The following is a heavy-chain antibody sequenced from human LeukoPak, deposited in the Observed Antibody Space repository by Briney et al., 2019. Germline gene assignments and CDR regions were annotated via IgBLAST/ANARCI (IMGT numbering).Heavy chain of an antibody. Sequence: ASVTVSCKASGDTFTSNAVSWVRQAPGQGLEWMGRIIPILRTAEYAQKFQGRPTITADRSTSTAYMELTSLRSEDTAVYYCAKGKGFVGHFDFWGQGTLVTVSS. CDR2: IIPILRTA. D-gene: IGHD3-3*01. J-gene: IGHJ4*02. CDR3: AKGKGFVGHFDF. V-gene: IGHV1-69*04. CDR1: GDTFTSNA.